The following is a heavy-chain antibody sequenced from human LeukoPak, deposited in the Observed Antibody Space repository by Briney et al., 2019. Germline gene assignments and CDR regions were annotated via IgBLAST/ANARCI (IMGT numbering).Heavy chain of an antibody. CDR2: IIPIFGTA. V-gene: IGHV1-69*05. Sequence: ASVKVSCKASGGTFSSYAISWVRQAPGQGLEWMGRIIPIFGTANYAQKFQGRVTITTDESTSTAYMELSSLRSEDTAVYYCARSPPIPRARPYYYYMDVWGKGTTVTVSS. J-gene: IGHJ6*03. D-gene: IGHD6-6*01. CDR3: ARSPPIPRARPYYYYMDV. CDR1: GGTFSSYA.